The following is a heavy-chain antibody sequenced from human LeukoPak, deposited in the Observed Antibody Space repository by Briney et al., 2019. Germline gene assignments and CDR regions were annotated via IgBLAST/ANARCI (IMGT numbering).Heavy chain of an antibody. J-gene: IGHJ5*02. Sequence: SETLSLTCTVSGGSISSYYWSWIRQPPGKGLEWIGYIHYSGSTNYNPSLKSRVTISVDTSKNQFSLKLSSVTAADTAVYYCARGSGSEAIWFDPWGQGTLVTVSS. CDR1: GGSISSYY. CDR3: ARGSGSEAIWFDP. V-gene: IGHV4-59*01. CDR2: IHYSGST. D-gene: IGHD6-25*01.